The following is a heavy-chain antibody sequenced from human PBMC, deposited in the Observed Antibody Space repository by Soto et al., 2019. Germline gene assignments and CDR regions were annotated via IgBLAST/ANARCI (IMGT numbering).Heavy chain of an antibody. V-gene: IGHV3-30*19. D-gene: IGHD2-15*01. CDR2: TSYDGSDK. Sequence: QVQLVESGGGVVQPGTSLRVSCVGSGFTFRSYVIHWVRQAPGKGLEWVALTSYDGSDKYYGDSVRGRFTISRDNSRNTVDRQVDSPRLDDSALYYGARWWASVGLDVWGQGTLVSVSS. J-gene: IGHJ1*01. CDR3: ARWWASVGLDV. CDR1: GFTFRSYV.